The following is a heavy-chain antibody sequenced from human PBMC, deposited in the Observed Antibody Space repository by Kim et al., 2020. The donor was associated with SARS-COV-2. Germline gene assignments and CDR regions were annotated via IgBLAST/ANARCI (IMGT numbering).Heavy chain of an antibody. D-gene: IGHD4-17*01. CDR3: ARDGEGASHN. J-gene: IGHJ4*02. CDR2: LKPDGHEE. Sequence: GGSLRLSCAASGFSFSSSWMSWTRQSARRGLEWLASLKPDGHEENYLDSVKGRFVISRDNARNTLFLQMNGLRVEDSAVYYCARDGEGASHNWGQGTLVTVSS. CDR1: GFSFSSSW. V-gene: IGHV3-7*01.